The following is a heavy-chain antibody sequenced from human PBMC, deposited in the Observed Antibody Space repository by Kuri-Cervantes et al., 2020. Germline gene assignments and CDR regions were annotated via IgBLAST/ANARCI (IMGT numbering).Heavy chain of an antibody. CDR1: GFTFDDYA. J-gene: IGHJ4*02. Sequence: LSLTCAASGFTFDDYAMHWVRQAPGKGLEWVSGISWNSGSTGYADSVKGRFTISRDNAKNSLYLQMNSLRAEDTALYYCARVLSYDSSGYYWDYWGQGTLVTVSS. D-gene: IGHD3-22*01. CDR3: ARVLSYDSSGYYWDY. V-gene: IGHV3-9*01. CDR2: ISWNSGST.